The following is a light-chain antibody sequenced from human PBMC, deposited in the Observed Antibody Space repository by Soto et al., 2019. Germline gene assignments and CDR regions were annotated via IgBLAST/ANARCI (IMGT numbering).Light chain of an antibody. CDR1: QSVSSSY. V-gene: IGKV3-20*01. CDR2: GAS. CDR3: QQYGSSPGT. J-gene: IGKJ1*01. Sequence: EIVLTQSPDTLSLSPGERATLSCRASQSVSSSYLAWYQQKPGQTPRLLMYGASSRATGIPDRFSGSGSGTDFTLTITRLEPEDFAVYYCQQYGSSPGTFGQGTKVEIK.